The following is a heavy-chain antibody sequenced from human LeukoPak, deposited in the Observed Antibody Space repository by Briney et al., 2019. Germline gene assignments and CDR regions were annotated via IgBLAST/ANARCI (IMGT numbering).Heavy chain of an antibody. CDR1: GGSFSDNY. CDR3: ARGRWDVRFQN. CDR2: INHSGGT. J-gene: IGHJ1*01. Sequence: PSETLSLTCAVYGGSFSDNYWSWIRQPPGGGLEWIGEINHSGGTNYNPSLKSRVTISQDTSKNQFFLKLYFVTAADTAVYYCARGRWDVRFQNWGQGTLVTVSS. V-gene: IGHV4-34*01. D-gene: IGHD4-23*01.